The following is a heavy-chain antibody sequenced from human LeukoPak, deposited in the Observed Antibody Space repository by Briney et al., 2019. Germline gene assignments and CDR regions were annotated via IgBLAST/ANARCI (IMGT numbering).Heavy chain of an antibody. CDR3: ARDRPYWYFDL. CDR2: ISAYNGNT. Sequence: ASVKVSCKXSGGTFSSYAISWVRQAPGQGLEWMGWISAYNGNTNYSQKLQGRVTMTTDTSTSTAYMELRSLRSDDTAVYYCARDRPYWYFDLWGRGTLVTVSS. V-gene: IGHV1-18*01. CDR1: GGTFSSYA. J-gene: IGHJ2*01.